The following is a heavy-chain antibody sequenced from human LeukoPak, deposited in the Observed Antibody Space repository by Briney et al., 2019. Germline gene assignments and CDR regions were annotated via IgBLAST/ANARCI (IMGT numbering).Heavy chain of an antibody. J-gene: IGHJ4*02. V-gene: IGHV4-39*01. CDR3: ARRSGYDSSELNHYFDY. CDR2: IYYSGST. CDR1: GGSINYYY. D-gene: IGHD5-12*01. Sequence: PSETLSLTCTVAGGSINYYYWGWIRQPPGKGLEWIGSIYYSGSTYYNPSLKSRVTISVDTSKNQFSLKLSSVTAADTAVYYCARRSGYDSSELNHYFDYWGQGTLVTVSS.